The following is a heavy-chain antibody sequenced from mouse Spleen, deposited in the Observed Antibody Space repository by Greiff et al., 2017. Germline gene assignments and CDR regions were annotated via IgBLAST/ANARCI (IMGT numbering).Heavy chain of an antibody. Sequence: QVQLKQPGAELVRPGSSVKLSCKASGYTFTSYWMHWVKQRPIQGLEWIGNIDPSDSETHYNQKFKDKATLTVDKSSSTAYMQLSSLTSEDSAVYYCARNYYGSRYFDVWGAGTTVTVSS. V-gene: IGHV1-52*01. J-gene: IGHJ1*01. CDR2: IDPSDSET. CDR3: ARNYYGSRYFDV. CDR1: GYTFTSYW. D-gene: IGHD1-1*01.